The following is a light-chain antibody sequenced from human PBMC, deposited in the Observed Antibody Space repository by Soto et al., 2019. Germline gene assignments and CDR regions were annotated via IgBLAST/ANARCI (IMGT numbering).Light chain of an antibody. CDR2: AAS. J-gene: IGKJ1*01. CDR3: LQDYDYPRT. V-gene: IGKV1-6*01. CDR1: RDE. Sequence: RDELGWYQQKAGKAPNLLISAASRRQSGVPSRFSGRGSGTDFTLTISSLQPEDFATYYCLQDYDYPRTFGQGTKVDIK.